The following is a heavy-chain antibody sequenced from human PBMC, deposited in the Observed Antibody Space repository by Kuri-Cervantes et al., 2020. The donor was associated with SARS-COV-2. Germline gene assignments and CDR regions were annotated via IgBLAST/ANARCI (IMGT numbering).Heavy chain of an antibody. CDR2: IIPIFGTA. V-gene: IGHV1-69*05. Sequence: TVTVSCKASGGTFSSYAISWVRQAPGQGLEWMGGIIPIFGTANYAQKFQGRVTITTDESTSTAYMKLSSLRSEDTAVYYCARAVTDDSSGYKYYFDYWGQGTLVTVSS. CDR3: ARAVTDDSSGYKYYFDY. D-gene: IGHD3-22*01. CDR1: GGTFSSYA. J-gene: IGHJ4*02.